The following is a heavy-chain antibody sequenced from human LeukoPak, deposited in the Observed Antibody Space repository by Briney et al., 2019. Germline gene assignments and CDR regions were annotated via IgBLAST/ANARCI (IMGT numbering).Heavy chain of an antibody. V-gene: IGHV3-48*02. CDR3: ARSFDI. CDR1: GFTFSDYA. Sequence: GGSLRLSCAASGFTFSDYAMNWVRQAPGKGLEWVSYIRSTSSTMYYADSVKGRFTISRDNGKNSLYLQMNSLRDEDTAVYHCARSFDIWGQGTMVTVSS. CDR2: IRSTSSTM. J-gene: IGHJ3*02.